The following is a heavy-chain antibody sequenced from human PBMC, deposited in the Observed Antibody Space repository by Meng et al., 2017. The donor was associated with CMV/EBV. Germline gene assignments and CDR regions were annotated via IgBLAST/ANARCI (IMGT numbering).Heavy chain of an antibody. CDR1: GFTFSSYS. CDR2: ISSSSSYI. V-gene: IGHV3-21*01. Sequence: GESLKISCAASGFTFSSYSMNWVRQAPGKGLEWVSSISSSSSYIYYADSVKGRFTISRDNAKNSLYLQMNSLRAEDTAVDYSARDFKPPYYDFCRGYFPIAYCGHVPLFPFSS. D-gene: IGHD3-3*01. CDR3: ARDFKPPYYDFCRGYFPIAY. J-gene: IGHJ1*01.